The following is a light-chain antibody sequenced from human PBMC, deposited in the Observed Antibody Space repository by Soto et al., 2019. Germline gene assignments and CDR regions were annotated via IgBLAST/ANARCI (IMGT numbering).Light chain of an antibody. CDR3: CSSAPESTYV. CDR2: KGT. V-gene: IGLV2-23*01. Sequence: QSVLAQPASVSGSPGQSITISCTGTSNDVGAYDSVSWYQQHPHKAPQVIIYKGTQRPSGVSRRFSGSTSGNAASLTISGLQADDEADYFCCSSAPESTYVVGTGTKLTVL. J-gene: IGLJ1*01. CDR1: SNDVGAYDS.